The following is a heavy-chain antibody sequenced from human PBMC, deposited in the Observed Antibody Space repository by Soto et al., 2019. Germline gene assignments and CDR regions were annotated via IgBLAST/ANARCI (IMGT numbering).Heavy chain of an antibody. CDR3: ARPSHYDSSGYCPEDDDFDI. CDR1: GFTFSSYE. D-gene: IGHD3-22*01. V-gene: IGHV3-48*03. J-gene: IGHJ3*02. Sequence: GSLIHFCAASGFTFSSYEMNWVRQAPGKGLEWVSYISSSGSTIYYADSVKGRFTISRDNAKNSLYLQMNSLRAEDTAVYYCARPSHYDSSGYCPEDDDFDIWGQGTMVTVSS. CDR2: ISSSGSTI.